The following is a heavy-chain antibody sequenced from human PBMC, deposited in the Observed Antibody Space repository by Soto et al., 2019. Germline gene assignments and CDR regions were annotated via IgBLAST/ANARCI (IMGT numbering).Heavy chain of an antibody. CDR3: AKALRGGLGVFAT. CDR1: GLTFGHIA. V-gene: IGHV3-23*01. J-gene: IGHJ3*01. CDR2: IGDSGVRF. Sequence: EVQLLESGGGLVHPGGSLRLSVTASGLTFGHIAMNWVCLAPGKGLEWVSIIGDSGVRFAYAESVKGRFMISRDTSKNAVYLQMNSLRDDDTAVYYCAKALRGGLGVFATWGQGTKVSVSS. D-gene: IGHD3-16*01.